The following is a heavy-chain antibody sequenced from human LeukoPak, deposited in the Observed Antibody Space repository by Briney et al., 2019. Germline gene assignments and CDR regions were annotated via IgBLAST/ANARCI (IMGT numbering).Heavy chain of an antibody. Sequence: SETLSLTCTVSGGSISSYYWSWIRQPPGKGLEWIGYIYYSRSTNYNPSLKSRVTISVDTSKNQFSLKLSSVTAADTAVYYCARNQRIAAVDAFDIWGQGTMVTVSS. CDR1: GGSISSYY. CDR2: IYYSRST. D-gene: IGHD6-13*01. V-gene: IGHV4-59*01. CDR3: ARNQRIAAVDAFDI. J-gene: IGHJ3*02.